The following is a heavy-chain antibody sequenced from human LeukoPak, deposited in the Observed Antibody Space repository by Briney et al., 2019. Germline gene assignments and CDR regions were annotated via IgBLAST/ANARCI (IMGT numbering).Heavy chain of an antibody. J-gene: IGHJ4*02. V-gene: IGHV1-58*02. CDR1: GFTFTSSA. D-gene: IGHD3-22*01. Sequence: TSVKDSCKASGFTFTSSAMQWVRQARGQRLEWIGWIVVGSGNTNYAQKFQERVTITRDMSTSTAYMELTSLRSEDTAVYYCAADLNYYDSSGSGDYWGQGTLVTVSS. CDR3: AADLNYYDSSGSGDY. CDR2: IVVGSGNT.